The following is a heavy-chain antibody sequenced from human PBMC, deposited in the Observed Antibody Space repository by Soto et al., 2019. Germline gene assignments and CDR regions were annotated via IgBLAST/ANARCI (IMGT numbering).Heavy chain of an antibody. CDR2: IYYSGST. J-gene: IGHJ4*02. Sequence: SETLSLTCTVSGGSISSYYWSWIRQPPGKGLEWIGYIYYSGSTNYNPSLKSRVTISVDTSKNQFSLKLSSVTAADTAVYYCARHTHSGYDYGPLRGIGSNFDYWGQGTLVTVSS. D-gene: IGHD5-12*01. V-gene: IGHV4-59*08. CDR1: GGSISSYY. CDR3: ARHTHSGYDYGPLRGIGSNFDY.